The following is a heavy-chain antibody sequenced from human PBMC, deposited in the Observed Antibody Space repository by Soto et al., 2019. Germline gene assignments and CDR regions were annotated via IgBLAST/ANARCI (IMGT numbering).Heavy chain of an antibody. J-gene: IGHJ4*02. CDR2: IYHSGST. D-gene: IGHD3-9*01. CDR1: GYSISSGYY. Sequence: SETLSLTCAVSGYSISSGYYWGWIRQPPGKGMEWIGSIYHSGSTYYNPSLKSRVTISVDTSKNQFSLKLSSVTAADTAVYYCARESKYYDILTGYYGFLDYWGQGTLVTVSS. V-gene: IGHV4-38-2*02. CDR3: ARESKYYDILTGYYGFLDY.